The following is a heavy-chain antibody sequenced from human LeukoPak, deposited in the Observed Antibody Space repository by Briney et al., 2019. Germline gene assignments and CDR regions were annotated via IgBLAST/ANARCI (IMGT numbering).Heavy chain of an antibody. CDR3: ARVNINNWHSCDY. CDR2: IYHSGSP. V-gene: IGHV4-4*02. J-gene: IGHJ4*02. D-gene: IGHD1-1*01. Sequence: SGTLSLTCAVSGGSISSNNWWGWVRPPPGKGLEWIGEIYHSGSPNYNPSLKSRVTISVDKSRNHFSLNLSSVTAADTAVYYCARVNINNWHSCDYWGQGTLVTVSS. CDR1: GGSISSNNW.